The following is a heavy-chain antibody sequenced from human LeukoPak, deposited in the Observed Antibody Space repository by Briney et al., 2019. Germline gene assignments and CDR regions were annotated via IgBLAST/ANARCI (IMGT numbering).Heavy chain of an antibody. D-gene: IGHD5-24*01. V-gene: IGHV3-53*05. CDR1: GFTVSSNY. CDR3: AKDGTVEMATAWGGYYFDY. Sequence: PGGSLRLSCAASGFTVSSNYMSWVRQAPGKGLEWVSVIYSGGSTYYADSVKGRFTISRDNSKNTLYLQMNSLRAEDMAVYYCAKDGTVEMATAWGGYYFDYWGQGTLVTVSS. CDR2: IYSGGST. J-gene: IGHJ4*02.